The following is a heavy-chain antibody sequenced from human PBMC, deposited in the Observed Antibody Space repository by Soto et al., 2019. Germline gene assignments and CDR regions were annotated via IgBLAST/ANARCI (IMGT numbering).Heavy chain of an antibody. CDR2: IRFDGSNI. Sequence: PGGSLRLSCAVSESIFRGYGMHWVRQAPGKGLEWVAIIRFDGSNIHYADYVMGRFTISRDNSKNMLYLEMNNLRVEDTAVYYCARFFRGVIYGMDVWGQGTTVTVSS. V-gene: IGHV3-33*01. CDR1: ESIFRGYG. J-gene: IGHJ6*02. CDR3: ARFFRGVIYGMDV. D-gene: IGHD3-10*01.